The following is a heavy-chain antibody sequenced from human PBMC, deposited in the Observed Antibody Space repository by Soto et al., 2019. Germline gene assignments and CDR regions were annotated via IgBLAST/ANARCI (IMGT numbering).Heavy chain of an antibody. CDR2: IVVGSGNT. V-gene: IGHV1-58*01. D-gene: IGHD6-13*01. CDR1: GFTFTSSA. J-gene: IGHJ6*02. CDR3: AAASHSSSWYSYYYGMDV. Sequence: GASVQVSCKASGFTFTSSAVQWVRQARGQRLEWIGWIVVGSGNTNYAQKFQERVTITRDMSTSTAYMELSSLRSEDTAVYYCAAASHSSSWYSYYYGMDVWGQGTTVTVSS.